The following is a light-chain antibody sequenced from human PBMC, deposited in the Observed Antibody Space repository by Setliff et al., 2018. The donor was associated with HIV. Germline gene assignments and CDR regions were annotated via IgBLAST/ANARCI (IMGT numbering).Light chain of an antibody. V-gene: IGLV2-14*03. Sequence: QSVLTQPASVSGSPGQSITISCTGTSSDVGTYNFVSWYQQHPGKAPKLIIYDVNYRPSGVSNRFSGSKSGNTASLTISGLQTEDEGEYYCSSYGSSSTFVFGGGTKVTVL. J-gene: IGLJ2*01. CDR2: DVN. CDR3: SSYGSSSTFV. CDR1: SSDVGTYNF.